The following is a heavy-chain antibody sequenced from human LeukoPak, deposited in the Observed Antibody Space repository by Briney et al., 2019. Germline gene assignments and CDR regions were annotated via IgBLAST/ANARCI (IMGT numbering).Heavy chain of an antibody. D-gene: IGHD4-17*01. V-gene: IGHV4-39*01. CDR3: ARHGDPNWSDS. J-gene: IGHJ5*01. Sequence: SETLSLTCTVSGGSIISNISYWAWIRQPPGKGLEWIGSAYYGGSTYYNPSLKSRVTIYVDTSNNEFSLRLSSVTAADTALYFCARHGDPNWSDSWGQGTLVTVSS. CDR2: AYYGGST. CDR1: GGSIISNISY.